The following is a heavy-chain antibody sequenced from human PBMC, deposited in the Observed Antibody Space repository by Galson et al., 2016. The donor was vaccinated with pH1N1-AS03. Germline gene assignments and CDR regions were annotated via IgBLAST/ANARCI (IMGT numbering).Heavy chain of an antibody. Sequence: SVKVPCKASGGTFSSYTINWVRQAPGHGLEWMGRLIPILDLVIYARNFQERVTITLDKSANTAYMEVGSLTSEDTGVYYCGRALGHNAQSSIHYWGQGTLVTVSS. V-gene: IGHV1-69*02. D-gene: IGHD2-2*01. CDR1: GGTFSSYT. CDR3: GRALGHNAQSSIHY. CDR2: LIPILDLV. J-gene: IGHJ4*02.